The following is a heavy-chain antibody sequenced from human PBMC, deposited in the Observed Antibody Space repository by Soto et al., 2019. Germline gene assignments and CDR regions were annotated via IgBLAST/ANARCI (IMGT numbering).Heavy chain of an antibody. CDR1: GYTFTSYG. Sequence: ASVKVSCKASGYTFTSYGISWVRQAPGQGLEWTGWISSFNENTNYAQNVQGRVTLTTDKSSSTTYLELRGLRSDDTAVYYCARGPRYCSTTTCFSGITWFDSWGQGTLVTVSS. J-gene: IGHJ5*01. V-gene: IGHV1-18*04. CDR3: ARGPRYCSTTTCFSGITWFDS. D-gene: IGHD2-2*01. CDR2: ISSFNENT.